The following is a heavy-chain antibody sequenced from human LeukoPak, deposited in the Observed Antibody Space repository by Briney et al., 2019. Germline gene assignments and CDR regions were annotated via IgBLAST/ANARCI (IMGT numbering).Heavy chain of an antibody. CDR2: ISSSSSYI. CDR1: GFTFNSYA. J-gene: IGHJ3*02. V-gene: IGHV3-21*01. CDR3: ARDHMVRDDAFDI. D-gene: IGHD3-10*01. Sequence: GGSLRLSCVASGFTFNSYAMYWVRQAPGKGLEWVSSISSSSSYIYYADSVKGRFTISRDNAKNSLYLQMNSLRAEDTAVYYCARDHMVRDDAFDIWGQGTMVTVSS.